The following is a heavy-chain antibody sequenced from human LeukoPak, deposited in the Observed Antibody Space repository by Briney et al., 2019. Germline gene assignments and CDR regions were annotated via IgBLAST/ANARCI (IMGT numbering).Heavy chain of an antibody. J-gene: IGHJ4*02. CDR1: GFTLSSYA. CDR3: AKQLDSGNYYPTGDDY. V-gene: IGHV3-23*01. D-gene: IGHD3-10*01. CDR2: ISASGADT. Sequence: PGGSLRLSCAAPGFTLSSYATSWVRQAPGEGLEWVSSISASGADTYYADSVKGRFTISRDASKNTLYLQMNSLRDEDTAVYYCAKQLDSGNYYPTGDDYWGQGTLVTVSS.